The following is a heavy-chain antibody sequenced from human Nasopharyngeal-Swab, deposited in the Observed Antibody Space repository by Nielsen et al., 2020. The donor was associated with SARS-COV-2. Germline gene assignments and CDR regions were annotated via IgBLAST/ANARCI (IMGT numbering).Heavy chain of an antibody. CDR2: IYYSGST. J-gene: IGHJ6*03. Sequence: WIRQPPGKGLEWIGTIYYSGSTYYNPSLKSRVTISVDRSNNQFSLRLTSVTAADRAVYYCASRLGDYDSRSNYYYYYYMDVWGKGTTVTVSS. CDR3: ASRLGDYDSRSNYYYYYYMDV. D-gene: IGHD3-22*01. V-gene: IGHV4-39*07.